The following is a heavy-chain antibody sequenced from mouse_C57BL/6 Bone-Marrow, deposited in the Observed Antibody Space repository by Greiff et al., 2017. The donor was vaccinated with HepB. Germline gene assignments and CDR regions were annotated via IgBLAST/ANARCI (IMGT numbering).Heavy chain of an antibody. CDR2: IWWDDDK. V-gene: IGHV8-8*01. CDR3: ARIAGAWYAY. Sequence: QVTLKVSGPGILQPSQTLSLTCSFSGFSLSTFGMGVGWIRQPSGKGLEWLAHIWWDDDKYYNPALKSRLTISKDTSKNQVFLKSAKVDTADTATYYSARIAGAWYAYWGQGTLVTVSA. D-gene: IGHD4-1*01. J-gene: IGHJ3*01. CDR1: GFSLSTFGMG.